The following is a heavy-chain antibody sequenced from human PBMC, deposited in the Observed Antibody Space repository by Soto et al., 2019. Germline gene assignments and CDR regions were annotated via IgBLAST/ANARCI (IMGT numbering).Heavy chain of an antibody. Sequence: GESLKISCKDYGYDFSNFWIGWVRQVSGKGLEWMGIIHPSDSDVQYSPSFQGQVTISVDKSVTTAYLQWSNLQASDSAMYYCVRRHYSGSGPTDSWGQGTLVTVSS. J-gene: IGHJ4*02. V-gene: IGHV5-51*01. D-gene: IGHD3-10*01. CDR3: VRRHYSGSGPTDS. CDR1: GYDFSNFW. CDR2: IHPSDSDV.